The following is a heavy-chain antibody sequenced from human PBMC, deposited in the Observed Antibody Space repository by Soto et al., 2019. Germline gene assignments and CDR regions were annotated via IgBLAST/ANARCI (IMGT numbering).Heavy chain of an antibody. Sequence: QVQLVESGGGVVQPGRSLRLSCATSGFTFSSYGMHWVRQAPGKGLQWVAVIWYDGSNKYYADSVNGRFTISRDNSKNTLYLQMNSLRAEDTAVYYCARDLKTGDDYYGMDVWGQGTTVTVSS. J-gene: IGHJ6*02. CDR1: GFTFSSYG. CDR3: ARDLKTGDDYYGMDV. V-gene: IGHV3-33*01. CDR2: IWYDGSNK. D-gene: IGHD7-27*01.